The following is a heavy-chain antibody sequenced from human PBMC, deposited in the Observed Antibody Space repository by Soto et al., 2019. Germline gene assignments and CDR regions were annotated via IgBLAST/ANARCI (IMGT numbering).Heavy chain of an antibody. Sequence: QVQLVESGGGVVQSGRSLRLSCAASGFTFSSYPMHWVRQAPGKGLEWVAVISYDETSKYYADSVKGRFTISRDNSKNTLYLQMNSLRAEDTAVYYCVRCWGTGDGSNLGYNGLDPWGQGTLVTVSS. CDR3: VRCWGTGDGSNLGYNGLDP. V-gene: IGHV3-30-3*01. CDR2: ISYDETSK. D-gene: IGHD1-1*01. J-gene: IGHJ5*02. CDR1: GFTFSSYP.